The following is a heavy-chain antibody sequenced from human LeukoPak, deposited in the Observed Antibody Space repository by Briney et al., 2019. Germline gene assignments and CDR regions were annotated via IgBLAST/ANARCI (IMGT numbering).Heavy chain of an antibody. Sequence: SETLSLTCAVYGGSFSGYYWSWTRQPPGKGLEWIGEINHSGSTNYNPSLKSRVTISVDTSKNQFSLKLSSVTAADTAVYYCARGLWSSSSWYYWGQGTLVTVSS. CDR1: GGSFSGYY. CDR2: INHSGST. CDR3: ARGLWSSSSWYY. V-gene: IGHV4-34*01. J-gene: IGHJ4*02. D-gene: IGHD6-13*01.